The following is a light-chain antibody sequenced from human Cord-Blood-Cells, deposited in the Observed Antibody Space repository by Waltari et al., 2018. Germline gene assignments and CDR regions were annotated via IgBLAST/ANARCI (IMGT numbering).Light chain of an antibody. CDR3: SSYTSSSTLV. Sequence: QSALTQPASVSGSPGQSITISCTGTSSDVGGYNYVSWYQQHPGKAPKLMIYDVSNRPAGGSNRFSCSKSGKTASLTTSGLRAEDAADYYCSSYTSSSTLVFGGGTKLTVL. CDR2: DVS. V-gene: IGLV2-14*01. CDR1: SSDVGGYNY. J-gene: IGLJ2*01.